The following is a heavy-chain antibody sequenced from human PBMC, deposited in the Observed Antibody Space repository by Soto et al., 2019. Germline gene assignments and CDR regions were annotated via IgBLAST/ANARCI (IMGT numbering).Heavy chain of an antibody. Sequence: EVQLVESGGGLVKPGGSLRLSCAASGFTFSNAWMNWVRQAPGKGLEWVGRIKSKTDGGTTDYAAPVKGRFTISRDDSKNTLYLQMNSLKTEDTAVYYCTTTHYYGSGCYYAWYYYYGMDVWGQGTTVTVSS. J-gene: IGHJ6*02. D-gene: IGHD3-10*01. V-gene: IGHV3-15*07. CDR3: TTTHYYGSGCYYAWYYYYGMDV. CDR1: GFTFSNAW. CDR2: IKSKTDGGTT.